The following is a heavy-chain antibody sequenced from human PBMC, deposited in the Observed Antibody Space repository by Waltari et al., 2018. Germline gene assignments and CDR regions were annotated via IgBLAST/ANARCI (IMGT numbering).Heavy chain of an antibody. CDR2: ILSGGRT. CDR1: GFTFSSSH. D-gene: IGHD1-26*01. CDR3: AKGGDSGSYGYFDL. V-gene: IGHV3-23*03. Sequence: DVQLLESGGGLVQPGVSLRLSCEASGFTFSSSHMAWVRQAPGKGLELVLLILSGGRTYYADSVKGRFTVARDISKNTLYLQMNSMRPEDTAVYYCAKGGDSGSYGYFDLWGQGTLVSVSS. J-gene: IGHJ4*02.